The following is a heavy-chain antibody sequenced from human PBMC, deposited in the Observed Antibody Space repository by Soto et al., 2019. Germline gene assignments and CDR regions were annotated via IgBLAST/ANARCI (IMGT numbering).Heavy chain of an antibody. CDR1: NASISSRKW. D-gene: IGHD3-10*01. Sequence: QVHLPESGPGLVKPSGTLSLTCTVSNASISSRKWWTWVRQTPGKGLEWIGEIYHRGSTNHNPSLKSRVTMSVDKSKKQFSLKMTSVSAADTGVYYCASKVGELLADAFDIWGQGAVVTVSS. V-gene: IGHV4-4*02. CDR2: IYHRGST. J-gene: IGHJ3*02. CDR3: ASKVGELLADAFDI.